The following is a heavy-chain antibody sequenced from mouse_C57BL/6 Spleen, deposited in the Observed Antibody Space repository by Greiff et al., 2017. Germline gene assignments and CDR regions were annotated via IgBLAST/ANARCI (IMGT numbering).Heavy chain of an antibody. V-gene: IGHV1-81*01. Sequence: VQLQQSGAELARPGASVKLSCKASGYTFTSYGISWVKQRTGQGLEWIGEIYPRSGNTYYNEKFKGKGTLTADKSSSTAYMELRSLTSEDSAVYFCASFAYWGQGTLVTVSA. CDR2: IYPRSGNT. CDR3: ASFAY. CDR1: GYTFTSYG. J-gene: IGHJ3*01.